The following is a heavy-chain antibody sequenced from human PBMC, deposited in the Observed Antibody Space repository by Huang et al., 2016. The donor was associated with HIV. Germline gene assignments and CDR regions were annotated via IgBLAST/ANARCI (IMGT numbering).Heavy chain of an antibody. V-gene: IGHV4-34*12. CDR1: GGSLRGNY. Sequence: QVQLQQWGAGLLKPSETLSLTCAVYGGSLRGNYWNWIRQSPGTGLEWSGEVVPTGGTNYKPSLKSRVTISVDMSKNQFSLKRRSATAADTAVYYCARVRYSYGSWWLDPWGQGTLVTVSS. D-gene: IGHD5-18*01. CDR2: VVPTGGT. J-gene: IGHJ5*02. CDR3: ARVRYSYGSWWLDP.